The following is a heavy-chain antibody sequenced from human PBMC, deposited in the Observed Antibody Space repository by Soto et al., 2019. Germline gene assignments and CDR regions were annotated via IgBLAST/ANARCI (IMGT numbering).Heavy chain of an antibody. V-gene: IGHV3-74*02. CDR2: MNEDGGTT. CDR3: ASDLSGRADV. D-gene: IGHD3-10*01. CDR1: GFTFSSYW. Sequence: EVQLVESGGGLVRPGGSLRLSCAASGFTFSSYWMHWVRQAPGKGLVWVSRMNEDGGTTDYADSVKGRFTISRDHAKNTLYLQMTSQRVEDTSVYYCASDLSGRADVWGQGTTVTVSS. J-gene: IGHJ6*02.